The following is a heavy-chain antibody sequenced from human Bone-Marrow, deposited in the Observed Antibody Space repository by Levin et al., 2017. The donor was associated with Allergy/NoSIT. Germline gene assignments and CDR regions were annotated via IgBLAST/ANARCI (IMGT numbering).Heavy chain of an antibody. Sequence: LRLSCTVSGGSINIPDYYWSWIRQSPAKGLEWIGYISYSGNTYYNPSLKSRLAISLDTSKNRFSLKLTSVTAADTAVYYCAGHTHYYGAGTYYSPFDYWGQGTLVTVSP. J-gene: IGHJ4*02. CDR2: ISYSGNT. D-gene: IGHD3-10*01. V-gene: IGHV4-30-4*01. CDR1: GGSINIPDYY. CDR3: AGHTHYYGAGTYYSPFDY.